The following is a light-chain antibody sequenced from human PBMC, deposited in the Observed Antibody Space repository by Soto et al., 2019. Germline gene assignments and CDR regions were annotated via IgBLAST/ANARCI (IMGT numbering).Light chain of an antibody. V-gene: IGLV1-51*01. CDR1: SSDIGSKY. J-gene: IGLJ1*01. Sequence: QSVLTQPPSVSASPGQRVTISCSGSSSDIGSKYVSWYQQVPGTAARLLIYFNNNRPSGIPDRFSGSKSGTSATLAITGRQNGDEADYYCGAWNRAMGVEVFGAGTKLTVL. CDR2: FNN. CDR3: GAWNRAMGVEV.